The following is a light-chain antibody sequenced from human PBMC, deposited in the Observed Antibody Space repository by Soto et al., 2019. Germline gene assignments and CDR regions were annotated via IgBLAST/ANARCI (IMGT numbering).Light chain of an antibody. CDR2: AAS. CDR3: QQYHNWPPIT. CDR1: QSVSSR. Sequence: EIVLTQSQATLSLSPGERATLSCRASQSVSSRFLAWYQQKPGQAPRLLIYAASTRTTGIPARFSGSGSGTEFTLTITSLQSEDHAVYYCQQYHNWPPITFGQGTRLEIK. J-gene: IGKJ5*01. V-gene: IGKV3-15*01.